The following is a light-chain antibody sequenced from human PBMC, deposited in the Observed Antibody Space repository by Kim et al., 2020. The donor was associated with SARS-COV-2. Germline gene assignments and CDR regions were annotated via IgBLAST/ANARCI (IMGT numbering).Light chain of an antibody. Sequence: PETTVTLTCARNTGTVTSGYYPMRIQQKPGQAPTSLIYNTMKKHSWTPAQFSGSVRGGKAALTRSPAQPEDEADYYGRLYFGGAYVLGTGTKVTVL. CDR1: TGTVTSGYY. CDR2: NTM. V-gene: IGLV7-43*01. J-gene: IGLJ1*01. CDR3: RLYFGGAYV.